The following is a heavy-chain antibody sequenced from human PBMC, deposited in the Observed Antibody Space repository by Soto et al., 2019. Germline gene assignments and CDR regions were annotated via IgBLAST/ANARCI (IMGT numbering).Heavy chain of an antibody. CDR2: ISTYNGNT. CDR1: GYTFTTYG. Sequence: QIQLVQSGAEVKKPGASVKVSCEASGYTFTTYGINWVRQAPGQGLEWMGWISTYNGNTNYAQKHQGRVTMTTDTATSTAYMELRSLRSDDTAVYYCARMGGYSGYEPFDYWGQGTLVTVSS. V-gene: IGHV1-18*01. CDR3: ARMGGYSGYEPFDY. J-gene: IGHJ4*02. D-gene: IGHD5-12*01.